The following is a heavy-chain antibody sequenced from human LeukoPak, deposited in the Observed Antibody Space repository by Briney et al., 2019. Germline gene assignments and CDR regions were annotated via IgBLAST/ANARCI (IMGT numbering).Heavy chain of an antibody. J-gene: IGHJ4*02. D-gene: IGHD5-18*01. CDR2: INPNSGGT. CDR1: GYTFTGYY. Sequence: ASVKVSSKASGYTFTGYYMHLVRQAPGQGLEWMGWINPNSGGTNYAQKFQGRVTMTRDTSISTAYMELSRLRSDDTAVYYCARDKDTAMLGYWGQGTLVTVSS. V-gene: IGHV1-2*02. CDR3: ARDKDTAMLGY.